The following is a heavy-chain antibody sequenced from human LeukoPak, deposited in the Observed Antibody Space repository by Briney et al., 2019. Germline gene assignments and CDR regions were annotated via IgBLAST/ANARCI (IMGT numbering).Heavy chain of an antibody. V-gene: IGHV3-23*01. Sequence: GGSLRLSCAVSGLTFSRYAMSWVRQAPGKGLEWVSAISESGSGTYYADSVKGRFTISRDNSKDTLSLQMNSLRAEGTTVYYCAKDIAQGYTFGSIEQDYWGQGTLVTVSS. CDR1: GLTFSRYA. CDR2: ISESGSGT. D-gene: IGHD5-18*01. CDR3: AKDIAQGYTFGSIEQDY. J-gene: IGHJ4*02.